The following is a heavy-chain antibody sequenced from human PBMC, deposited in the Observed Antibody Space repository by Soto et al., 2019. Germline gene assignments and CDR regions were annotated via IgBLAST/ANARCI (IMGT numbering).Heavy chain of an antibody. V-gene: IGHV3-11*05. CDR1: GFTFGDYY. J-gene: IGHJ4*02. D-gene: IGHD5-12*01. CDR3: ARDHHRYSGYDYVDY. Sequence: QVPLVEYGGGLVKPGGSLRLSCAASGFTFGDYYMSWIRQAPGKGLEWVSYISSSSSYTNYADSVKGRFTISRDNAKNSLYLQMNSLRAEDTAVYYCARDHHRYSGYDYVDYWGQGTLVTVSS. CDR2: ISSSSSYT.